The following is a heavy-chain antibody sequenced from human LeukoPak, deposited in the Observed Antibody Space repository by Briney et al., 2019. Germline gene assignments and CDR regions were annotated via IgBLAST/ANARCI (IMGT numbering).Heavy chain of an antibody. V-gene: IGHV1-2*02. Sequence: ASVKVSCKASGYTFTGQHMHWVRQAPGQGLEWMGWINPNSGGTKYAQKFQGRVTMTRDRSISTAYMELTSLRSDDTAVYYCARDGDSSGYPASSSSRLDPWGQGTLVTVSS. CDR1: GYTFTGQH. CDR2: INPNSGGT. CDR3: ARDGDSSGYPASSSSRLDP. J-gene: IGHJ5*02. D-gene: IGHD3-22*01.